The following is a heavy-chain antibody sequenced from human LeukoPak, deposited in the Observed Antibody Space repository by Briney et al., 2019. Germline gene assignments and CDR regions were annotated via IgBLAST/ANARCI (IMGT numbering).Heavy chain of an antibody. V-gene: IGHV4-39*07. J-gene: IGHJ4*02. Sequence: KPSETLSLTCTVSGGSISSSSDYWGWIRQPAGKGREWIGSIYYSGSTYYNPSLKSRVTISVDTSKNQFSLKLSSVAAADTAVYYCARVLRGYSYGFDYWGQGTLVTVSS. D-gene: IGHD5-18*01. CDR3: ARVLRGYSYGFDY. CDR1: GGSISSSSDY. CDR2: IYYSGST.